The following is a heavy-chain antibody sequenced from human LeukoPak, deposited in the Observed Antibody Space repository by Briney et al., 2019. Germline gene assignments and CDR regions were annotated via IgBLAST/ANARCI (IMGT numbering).Heavy chain of an antibody. D-gene: IGHD5-24*01. V-gene: IGHV3-48*01. CDR2: ISSSSSTI. Sequence: PGGSLRLSCAASGFTFSSYSMNWVRQAPGKGLEWVSYISSSSSTIYYADSVKGRFTISRDNAKSSLYLQMNSLRAEDTAVYYCASPSRWLQSDYWGQGTLVTVSS. CDR1: GFTFSSYS. J-gene: IGHJ4*02. CDR3: ASPSRWLQSDY.